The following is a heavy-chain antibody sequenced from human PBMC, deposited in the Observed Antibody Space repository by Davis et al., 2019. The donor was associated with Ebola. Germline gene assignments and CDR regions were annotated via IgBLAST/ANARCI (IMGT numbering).Heavy chain of an antibody. V-gene: IGHV1-46*01. D-gene: IGHD3-22*01. Sequence: ASVKVSCKASGYTVTNYFMHWVRQAPGQGLEWMGIINPSGGSTSYAQRFQGRLTMTRDTATGTVYMELSGLRSEDTAVYYCASRGLGTYDEADYNGLDVWGQGTTVSVSS. CDR3: ASRGLGTYDEADYNGLDV. CDR2: INPSGGST. J-gene: IGHJ6*02. CDR1: GYTVTNYF.